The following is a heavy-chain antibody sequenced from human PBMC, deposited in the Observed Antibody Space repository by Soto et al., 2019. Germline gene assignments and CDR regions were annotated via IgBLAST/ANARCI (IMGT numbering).Heavy chain of an antibody. CDR1: GYTFFSYD. V-gene: IGHV1-18*01. CDR3: ARHHGPTTSENWFDP. Sequence: DSVKVSCKASGYTFFSYDISWVRQAPGQGHEWMGWISTYSGDTKYAQKFQGRVTMTTDTSTTTAYLELRSLRSDDTAVYYCARHHGPTTSENWFDPWGQGSLVTVSS. J-gene: IGHJ5*02. D-gene: IGHD5-12*01. CDR2: ISTYSGDT.